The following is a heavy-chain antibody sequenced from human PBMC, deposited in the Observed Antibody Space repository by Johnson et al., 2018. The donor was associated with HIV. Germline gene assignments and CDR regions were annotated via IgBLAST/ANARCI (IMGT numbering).Heavy chain of an antibody. V-gene: IGHV3-13*01. CDR1: GFTLSSYD. Sequence: VQLVESGGGLVQPGGSLRLSCVASGFTLSSYDMHWVRQVTGEGLAWVSSIGTTGDTYYPGSVKGRFTISRENAKDSLYLQLNSRRAGDTAVYDCVRDAGPEGFQPWGAFDIWGRGTMVTVSS. D-gene: IGHD7-27*01. CDR2: IGTTGDT. CDR3: VRDAGPEGFQPWGAFDI. J-gene: IGHJ3*02.